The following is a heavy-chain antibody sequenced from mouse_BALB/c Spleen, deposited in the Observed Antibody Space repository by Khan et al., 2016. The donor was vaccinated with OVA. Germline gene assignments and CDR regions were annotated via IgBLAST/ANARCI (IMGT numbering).Heavy chain of an antibody. CDR3: ARTARIKY. CDR2: LSYRCST. Sequence: EVQLQESGPGLVKPSQSLSLTCTVTGYSIPSGYGWNWIRQFPGNKLEWMGYLSYRCSTNYNPSIRSRISITRDTSKNQFFLQLNSFTTEDTATYYCARTARIKYWGQGTTLTVSS. D-gene: IGHD1-2*01. V-gene: IGHV3-2*02. CDR1: GYSIPSGYG. J-gene: IGHJ2*01.